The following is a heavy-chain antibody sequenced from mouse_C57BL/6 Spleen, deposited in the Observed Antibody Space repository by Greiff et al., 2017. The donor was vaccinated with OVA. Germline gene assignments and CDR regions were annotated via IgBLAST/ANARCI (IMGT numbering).Heavy chain of an antibody. CDR3: ARNYGSSYNYAMDY. V-gene: IGHV3-6*01. D-gene: IGHD1-1*01. CDR2: ISYDGSN. CDR1: GYSITSGYY. J-gene: IGHJ4*01. Sequence: EVQLQQSGPGLVKPSQSLSLTCSVTGYSITSGYYWNWIRQFPGNKLEWMGYISYDGSNNYNPSLNNRISITRDTSKNQFFLKLNSVTTEDTATYYCARNYGSSYNYAMDYWGQGTSVTVSS.